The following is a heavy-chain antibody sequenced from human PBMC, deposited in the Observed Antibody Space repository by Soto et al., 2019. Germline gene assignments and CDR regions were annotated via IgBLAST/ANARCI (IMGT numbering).Heavy chain of an antibody. CDR1: GFTFSSYA. J-gene: IGHJ6*02. V-gene: IGHV3-30-3*01. CDR3: ARWAAARPDYYYGMDV. CDR2: ISYDGSNK. D-gene: IGHD6-6*01. Sequence: QVQLVESGGGVVQPGRSLRLSCAASGFTFSSYAMHWVRQAPGKGLEWVAVISYDGSNKYYADSVKGRFTISRDNSKNTLYLQMNSLRAEDTAVYYCARWAAARPDYYYGMDVWGQGTTVTVSS.